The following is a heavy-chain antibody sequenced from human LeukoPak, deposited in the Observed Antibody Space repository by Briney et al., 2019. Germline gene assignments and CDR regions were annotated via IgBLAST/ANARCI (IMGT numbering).Heavy chain of an antibody. Sequence: GASVKVSCKASGYTFSAYYIHWVRQAPGQGLEWMAWINPSNGDTNYAQKFQGRVTMTRDTSISTAYMELTRLISDDTAVYYCARVGSSGWYVHPTLDYWGQGTLVTVPS. V-gene: IGHV1-2*02. CDR1: GYTFSAYY. CDR2: INPSNGDT. D-gene: IGHD6-19*01. CDR3: ARVGSSGWYVHPTLDY. J-gene: IGHJ4*02.